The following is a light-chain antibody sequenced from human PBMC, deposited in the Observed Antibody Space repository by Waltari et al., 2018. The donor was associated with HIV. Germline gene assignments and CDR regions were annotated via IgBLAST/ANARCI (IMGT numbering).Light chain of an antibody. CDR3: ASWDDSLSGWV. CDR2: RNN. CDR1: SSNIDGNY. V-gene: IGLV1-47*01. Sequence: QSVLTQPPSASGPPGQTVTIPCSGSSSNIDGNYVSWYQRLPGTAPKLLIYRNNQRPSGVPDRFSGSKSGTSASLAISGLRSEDEADYYCASWDDSLSGWVFGGGTKVTVL. J-gene: IGLJ3*02.